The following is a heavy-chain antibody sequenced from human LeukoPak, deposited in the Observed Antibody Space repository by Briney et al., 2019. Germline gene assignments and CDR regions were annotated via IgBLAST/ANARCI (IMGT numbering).Heavy chain of an antibody. V-gene: IGHV3-66*01. CDR2: IYSGGST. D-gene: IGHD3-16*02. CDR3: ARNITVTRWGY. J-gene: IGHJ4*02. Sequence: GGSLRLSCAASGFTVSNNYMTWVRQAPGKGLEWVSLIYSGGSTYYADSVKGRFTISRDNSKNTVYLQMNSLRAEDTAVYYCARNITVTRWGYWGQGTLVTVSS. CDR1: GFTVSNNY.